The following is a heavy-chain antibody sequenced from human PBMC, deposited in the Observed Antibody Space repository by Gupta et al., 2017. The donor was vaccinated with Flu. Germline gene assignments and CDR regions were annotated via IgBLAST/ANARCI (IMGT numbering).Heavy chain of an antibody. CDR2: MKDDSIKT. CDR3: AADSTFMGGGEFDY. J-gene: IGHJ4*02. V-gene: IGHV3-15*01. Sequence: RQAPGKGLEWVALMKDDSIKTGYGAPVKGRCTSARDDTKNTMYLQVNSLKTEETAVYDCAADSTFMGGGEFDYWGQGTLVTVSS. D-gene: IGHD3-10*01.